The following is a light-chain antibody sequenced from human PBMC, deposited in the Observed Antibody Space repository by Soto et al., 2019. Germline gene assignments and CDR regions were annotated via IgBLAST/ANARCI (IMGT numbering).Light chain of an antibody. CDR1: HHVGTN. Sequence: EIVMTQSPVTLSVSPGERATLSCRASHHVGTNLAWYQQKPGQPPRLLIYGASTMATGVSARFSGSGSGTEFSLTISSLQSDDFAVYYCQQYTARPPWTFGQGTRV. V-gene: IGKV3-15*01. J-gene: IGKJ1*01. CDR3: QQYTARPPWT. CDR2: GAS.